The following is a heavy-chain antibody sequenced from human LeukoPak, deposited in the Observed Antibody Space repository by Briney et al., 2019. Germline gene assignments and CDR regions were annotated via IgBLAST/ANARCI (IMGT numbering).Heavy chain of an antibody. D-gene: IGHD3-10*01. CDR1: GGSISSGGYY. Sequence: SQTLSLTCTVSGGSISSGGYYWSWIRQHPGKGLEWIGYIYYSGSTYYNPSLKSRVTISVDTSKNQFSLKLSSVTAVDTAVYYCARQGELLSSFDYWGQGTLVTVSS. CDR3: ARQGELLSSFDY. V-gene: IGHV4-31*03. CDR2: IYYSGST. J-gene: IGHJ4*02.